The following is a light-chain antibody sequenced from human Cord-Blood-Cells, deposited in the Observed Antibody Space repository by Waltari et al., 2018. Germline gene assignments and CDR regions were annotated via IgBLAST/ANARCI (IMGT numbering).Light chain of an antibody. CDR3: NSRDSSGNHLV. V-gene: IGLV3-19*01. CDR2: GKN. Sequence: SSELTQDPAVSVALGQTVRITCQGDSLRSYYASWYQQKPGQAPVLVIYGKNNRPSGIPDRVSGSSSGHTASLTITGAQAEDETDYYCNSRDSSGNHLVFGGGTKLTVL. J-gene: IGLJ3*02. CDR1: SLRSYY.